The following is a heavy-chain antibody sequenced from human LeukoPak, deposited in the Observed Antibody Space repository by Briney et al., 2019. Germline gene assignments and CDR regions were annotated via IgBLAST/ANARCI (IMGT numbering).Heavy chain of an antibody. Sequence: PGGSLRLSCAASGFTFSSYGMHWVRQAPGKGLEWLAVIWYDGSNKYYADSVKGRFTISRDNSKNTLYLQMNSLRAEDTAVYYCARVPGYSSSWYFFDYWGQGTLVTVSS. J-gene: IGHJ4*02. V-gene: IGHV3-33*01. D-gene: IGHD6-13*01. CDR3: ARVPGYSSSWYFFDY. CDR1: GFTFSSYG. CDR2: IWYDGSNK.